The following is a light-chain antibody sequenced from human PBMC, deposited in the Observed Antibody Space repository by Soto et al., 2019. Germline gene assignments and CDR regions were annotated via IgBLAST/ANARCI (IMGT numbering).Light chain of an antibody. J-gene: IGLJ2*01. CDR1: SSNIGSNT. CDR3: AAWDDSLNGVI. CDR2: SNN. Sequence: QAVVTQPPSASGTPGQRVTISCSGSSSNIGSNTVNWYQHLPGTAPKLLIYSNNQRPSGVPDRLSGSKSGTSASPAISGLQSEDEADYYCAAWDDSLNGVIFGGGTKLTVL. V-gene: IGLV1-44*01.